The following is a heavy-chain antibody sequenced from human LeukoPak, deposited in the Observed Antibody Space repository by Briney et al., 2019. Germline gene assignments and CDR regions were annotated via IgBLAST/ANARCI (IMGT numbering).Heavy chain of an antibody. Sequence: ASVKVSCKASGYTFTRHYMHWVRQAPGQGLEWMGIINPSGGSTSYAQKFQGRVTMTRDMSTSTVYMELSSLRSEDTAVYYCASLDYGDYDGNWFDPWGQGTLVTVSS. V-gene: IGHV1-46*01. CDR1: GYTFTRHY. CDR2: INPSGGST. CDR3: ASLDYGDYDGNWFDP. D-gene: IGHD4-17*01. J-gene: IGHJ5*02.